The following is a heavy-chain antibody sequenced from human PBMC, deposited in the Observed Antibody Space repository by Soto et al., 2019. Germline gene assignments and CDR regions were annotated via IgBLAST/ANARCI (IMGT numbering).Heavy chain of an antibody. CDR3: ARLYCTTTACDSWFDP. Sequence: EVQLVQSGAEVKKPGESLRISCTGFGYSFTTFWISWVRQMPGKGLEWMGTIDPRDSYTSYSPSFQGHVTISADKSIGPAYLQWGSLQASDTAIYFCARLYCTTTACDSWFDPWGQGTLVTVSS. CDR1: GYSFTTFW. D-gene: IGHD2-8*01. J-gene: IGHJ5*02. CDR2: IDPRDSYT. V-gene: IGHV5-10-1*03.